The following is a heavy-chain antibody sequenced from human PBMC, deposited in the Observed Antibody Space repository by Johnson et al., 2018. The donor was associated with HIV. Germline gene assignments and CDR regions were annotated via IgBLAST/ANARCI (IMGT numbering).Heavy chain of an antibody. CDR1: GFTFSNHH. CDR3: GRESTGAGTAFDI. CDR2: INQIGNDK. J-gene: IGHJ3*02. Sequence: VRLVEFGGGLVQPGGSLRLSCAVSGFTFSNHHMTWVRQAPGKGLEWVANINQIGNDKYYVDSVKGRFTISRDNAQSLLYLQINSLRDEDTAVYYCGRESTGAGTAFDIWGQGTMVTVSS. D-gene: IGHD2-8*02. V-gene: IGHV3-7*01.